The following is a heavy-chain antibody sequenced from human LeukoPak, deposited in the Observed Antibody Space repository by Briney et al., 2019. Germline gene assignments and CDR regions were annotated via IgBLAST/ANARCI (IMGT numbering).Heavy chain of an antibody. CDR1: GGSFSGYY. J-gene: IGHJ5*02. V-gene: IGHV4-34*01. D-gene: IGHD2-2*01. CDR2: INHSEST. Sequence: SETLSLTCAVYGGSFSGYYWSWIRQPPGKGLEWIGEINHSESTNYNPSLKSRVTISVDTSKNQFSLKLSSVTAADTAVYYCAKVGYCSSTSCYWKYNWFDPWGQGTLVTVSS. CDR3: AKVGYCSSTSCYWKYNWFDP.